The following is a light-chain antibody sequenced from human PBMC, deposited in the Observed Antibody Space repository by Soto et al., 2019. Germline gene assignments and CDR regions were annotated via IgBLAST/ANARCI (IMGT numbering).Light chain of an antibody. V-gene: IGLV1-44*01. CDR2: SNN. Sequence: QSVLTQPPSASGTPGQRVTISCSGSSSNIGDNTVNWYQLLPGPAPKLLIYSNNQRPSGVPDRFSGSKSGTSASLAISGLQSGDEAGYYCAAWDDSLNGHVVFGGGTKRTVL. J-gene: IGLJ2*01. CDR3: AAWDDSLNGHVV. CDR1: SSNIGDNT.